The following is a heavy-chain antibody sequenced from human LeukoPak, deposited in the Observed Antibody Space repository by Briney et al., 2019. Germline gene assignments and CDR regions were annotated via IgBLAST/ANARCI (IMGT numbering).Heavy chain of an antibody. CDR1: GFSLSTSGVG. CDR2: IYWDDDK. Sequence: SGPTLVKPTQTLTLTCTFSGFSLSTSGVGVGWIRQPPGKALEWLALIYWDDDKRYSPSLKSRLTLTKDTSKNQVVLTLTNMDPVDTATYYCAHNFRVQLERRNDYYYYMDVWGKGTTVTVSS. J-gene: IGHJ6*03. CDR3: AHNFRVQLERRNDYYYYMDV. D-gene: IGHD1-1*01. V-gene: IGHV2-5*02.